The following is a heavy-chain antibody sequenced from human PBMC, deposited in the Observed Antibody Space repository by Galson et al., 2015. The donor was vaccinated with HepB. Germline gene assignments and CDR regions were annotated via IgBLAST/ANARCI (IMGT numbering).Heavy chain of an antibody. CDR3: ARDWIRDGASYYFDY. V-gene: IGHV4-4*02. D-gene: IGHD5-24*01. CDR1: GGSITTEDW. CDR2: IFHSGDT. J-gene: IGHJ4*02. Sequence: SETLSLTCTVSGGSITTEDWWSWVRQPPGKRLEWIGQIFHSGDTHYNPSLNSQVTMSVDTSKNQFSLKLSSVTAADTAIYYCARDWIRDGASYYFDYWGQGTLVTVSS.